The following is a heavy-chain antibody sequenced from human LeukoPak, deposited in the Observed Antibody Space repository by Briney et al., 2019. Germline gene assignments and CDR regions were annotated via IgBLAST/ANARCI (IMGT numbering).Heavy chain of an antibody. D-gene: IGHD6-13*01. CDR3: ARDPGSSSFDY. CDR1: GFTFSSFW. V-gene: IGHV3-7*01. J-gene: IGHJ4*02. CDR2: IDQDGSVR. Sequence: GGSLRLSCVASGFTFSSFWMSWVRQAPGKGLELVANIDQDGSVRNYVDSVKGRFIISRDNAKNSLYLQMDSLRAEDTAVYFCARDPGSSSFDYWGLGTPVTVSS.